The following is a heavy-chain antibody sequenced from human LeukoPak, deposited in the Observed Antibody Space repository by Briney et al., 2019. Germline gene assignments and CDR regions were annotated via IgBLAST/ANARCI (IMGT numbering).Heavy chain of an antibody. V-gene: IGHV3-30*03. Sequence: GGSLRLSCAASGFIFSNYGIHWVRQAPGKGLEWVAVISYDGSAKYYSDSVKGRFTISRDNSKNTLYLQMNSLRAEDTAVYYCARDLREDSSGYYYYYYGMDVWGQGTTVTVSS. CDR1: GFIFSNYG. J-gene: IGHJ6*02. CDR3: ARDLREDSSGYYYYYYGMDV. CDR2: ISYDGSAK. D-gene: IGHD3-22*01.